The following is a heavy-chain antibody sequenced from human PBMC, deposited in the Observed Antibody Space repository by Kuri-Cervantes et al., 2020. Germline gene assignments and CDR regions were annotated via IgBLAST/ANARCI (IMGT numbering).Heavy chain of an antibody. D-gene: IGHD3-9*01. J-gene: IGHJ6*03. CDR2: ISYDGNNK. Sequence: GESLKISCAASGFTFSSYGMHWVRQAPGKGLEWMAVISYDGNNKYYADSVKGRFTISRDNSKNTLYLQMNSLRAEDTAVYYCARDSPGRYFDWSSHSTYYYYMDVWGKGTTVTVSS. CDR1: GFTFSSYG. CDR3: ARDSPGRYFDWSSHSTYYYYMDV. V-gene: IGHV3-30*03.